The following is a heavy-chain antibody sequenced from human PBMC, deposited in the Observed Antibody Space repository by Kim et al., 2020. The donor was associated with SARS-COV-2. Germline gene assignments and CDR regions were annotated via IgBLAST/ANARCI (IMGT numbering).Heavy chain of an antibody. CDR2: IYHSGST. CDR1: GSSISSGYY. V-gene: IGHV4-38-2*02. CDR3: ARSAPGIAAAWYRMPQNWFDP. J-gene: IGHJ5*02. Sequence: SETLSLTCTVSGSSISSGYYWGWIRQPPGKGLEWIGSIYHSGSTYYNPSLKSRVTISVDTSKNQFSLKLSSVTAADTAVYYCARSAPGIAAAWYRMPQNWFDPWGQGTLVTVSS. D-gene: IGHD6-13*01.